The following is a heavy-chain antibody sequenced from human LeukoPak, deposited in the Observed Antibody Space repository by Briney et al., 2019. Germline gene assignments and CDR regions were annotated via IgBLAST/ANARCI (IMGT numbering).Heavy chain of an antibody. CDR1: GGSISSYY. Sequence: SETLSLTCTVSGGSISSYYWSWIRQPPGKGLEWIGYIYYSGSTNYNPSLQSRVTISVDTSKNQFSLNLSSVTAADTAVYYCARLWDYYGSGSVDYWGQGTLVTVSS. V-gene: IGHV4-59*08. CDR3: ARLWDYYGSGSVDY. D-gene: IGHD3-10*01. CDR2: IYYSGST. J-gene: IGHJ4*02.